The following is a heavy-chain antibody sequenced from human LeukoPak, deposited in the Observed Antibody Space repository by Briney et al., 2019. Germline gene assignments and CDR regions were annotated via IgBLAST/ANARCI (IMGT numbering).Heavy chain of an antibody. CDR3: ARDWYCSGISCYDCSDP. CDR1: GYTFTSYG. V-gene: IGHV1-18*01. CDR2: ISTWDGDT. J-gene: IGHJ5*02. Sequence: ASVKVSCKASGYTFTSYGVSWVRQAPGQGLEWMGWISTWDGDTNYAQNFQGRVTLTTDTSTTTAYMEVTSLRSDDTAVYYCARDWYCSGISCYDCSDPWGQGTLVIVSS. D-gene: IGHD2-15*01.